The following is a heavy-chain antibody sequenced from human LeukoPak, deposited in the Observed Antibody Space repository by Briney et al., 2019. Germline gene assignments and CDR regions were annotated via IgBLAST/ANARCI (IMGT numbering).Heavy chain of an antibody. V-gene: IGHV3-53*01. CDR1: GFTVSSNY. CDR2: IYSGGSI. D-gene: IGHD2-15*01. CDR3: ARDYCSGGSCPQPDAFDI. J-gene: IGHJ3*02. Sequence: GGSLRLSCAASGFTVSSNYMSWVRQAPGKGLEWVSVIYSGGSIYYADSVKGRFTISRDNSKNTLYLQMNSLRAEDTAVYYCARDYCSGGSCPQPDAFDIWGQGTMVTVSS.